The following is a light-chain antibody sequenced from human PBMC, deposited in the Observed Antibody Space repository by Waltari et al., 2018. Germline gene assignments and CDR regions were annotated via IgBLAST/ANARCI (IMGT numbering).Light chain of an antibody. CDR1: IIGSKS. J-gene: IGLJ3*02. V-gene: IGLV3-21*02. CDR3: QVWDSRDDVV. Sequence: YFVTQPPSVSVAPGQTARITCGGNIIGSKSVQWYQQKPGQAPVLVSYEDSVRPSGIPERFSGSNSGNTATLTITRVEAGDEADYYCQVWDSRDDVVFGAGTKLTVV. CDR2: EDS.